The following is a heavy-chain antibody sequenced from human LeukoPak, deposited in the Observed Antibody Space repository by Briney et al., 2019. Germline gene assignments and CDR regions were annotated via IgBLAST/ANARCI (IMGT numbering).Heavy chain of an antibody. CDR2: IYSGGST. D-gene: IGHD3-10*01. CDR1: GFAFSTYS. CDR3: ASDWYYGSGSL. V-gene: IGHV3-66*01. Sequence: PGGSLRLSCAASGFAFSTYSMNWVRQAPGKGLEWVSVIYSGGSTYYADSVKGRFTISRDNSKNTLYLQMSSLRPEDTAVYYCASDWYYGSGSLWGQGTLVTVSS. J-gene: IGHJ4*02.